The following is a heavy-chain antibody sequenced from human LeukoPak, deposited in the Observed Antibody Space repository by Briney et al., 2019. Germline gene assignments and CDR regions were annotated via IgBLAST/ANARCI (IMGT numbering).Heavy chain of an antibody. CDR3: ARRAVVPATYPNDAFDI. D-gene: IGHD2-2*01. CDR2: INHSGST. J-gene: IGHJ3*02. V-gene: IGHV4-34*01. Sequence: GSLRLSCAASGFTFSNVWMSWVRQAPGKGLEWIGEINHSGSTNYNPSLKSRVTISVDTSKNQFSLKLSSVTAADTAVYYCARRAVVPATYPNDAFDIWGQGTMVTVSS. CDR1: GFTFSNVW.